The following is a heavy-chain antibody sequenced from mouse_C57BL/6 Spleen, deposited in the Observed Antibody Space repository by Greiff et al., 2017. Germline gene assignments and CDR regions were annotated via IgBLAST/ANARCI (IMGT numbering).Heavy chain of an antibody. V-gene: IGHV1-61*01. CDR3: ARGGFWYFDV. Sequence: QVQLQQPGAELVRPGSSVKLSCKASGYTFTSYWMDWVKQRPGQGLEWIGNIYPSDSETHYNQKFKDKATLTVDKSSSTAYMQLSSLTSEDSAVDYCARGGFWYFDVWGTGTTVTVSS. CDR1: GYTFTSYW. J-gene: IGHJ1*03. CDR2: IYPSDSET.